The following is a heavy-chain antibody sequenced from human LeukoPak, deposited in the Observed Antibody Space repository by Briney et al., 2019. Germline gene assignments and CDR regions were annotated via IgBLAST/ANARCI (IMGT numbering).Heavy chain of an antibody. CDR1: GFTFSSYW. CDR2: IKQDGSDK. Sequence: PGGSLRLSCAASGFTFSSYWMSWVRQAPGKGLEWVANIKQDGSDKYYVDSVKGRFTISRDNAKNSLYLQMNSLRAEDTAVYYCTSVGSWYCNDYWGQGTLVAVSS. D-gene: IGHD6-13*01. CDR3: TSVGSWYCNDY. V-gene: IGHV3-7*01. J-gene: IGHJ4*02.